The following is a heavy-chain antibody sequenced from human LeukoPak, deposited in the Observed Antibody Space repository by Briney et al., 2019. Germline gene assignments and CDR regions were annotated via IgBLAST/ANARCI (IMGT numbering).Heavy chain of an antibody. J-gene: IGHJ5*02. V-gene: IGHV3-43D*03. CDR1: GFTFDDYA. CDR3: AKDSRVRTYCYDSSGSNWFAP. CDR2: ISWDGGST. D-gene: IGHD3-22*01. Sequence: GGSLRLSCAAAGFTFDDYAMHWVRQAPGKGLGWVSLISWDGGSTYYADSVKGRFTISRDNSKNSLYLQMNSLRAEDTALYYCAKDSRVRTYCYDSSGSNWFAPWGQGTLVTVSS.